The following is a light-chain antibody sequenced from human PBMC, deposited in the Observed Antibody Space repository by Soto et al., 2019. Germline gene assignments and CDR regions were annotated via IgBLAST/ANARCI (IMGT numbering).Light chain of an antibody. CDR1: SIDVGHPYNY. CDR2: GVS. V-gene: IGLV2-14*03. J-gene: IGLJ3*02. CDR3: MSYIASTSTHWV. Sequence: QSVLAQPASVSGSPGQSITISCTGTSIDVGHPYNYVSWYQQYPGKAPKLLILGVSNRPSGISGRFSGSKSGNTASLTISGLQPEDEADYYCMSYIASTSTHWVLGGGNQLS.